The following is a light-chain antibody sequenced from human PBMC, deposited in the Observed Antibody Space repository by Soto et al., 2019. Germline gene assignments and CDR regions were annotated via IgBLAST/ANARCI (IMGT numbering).Light chain of an antibody. J-gene: IGKJ4*01. CDR3: QQYNNWPLT. Sequence: EIVMTQSPATLSVSPGERATLSCRASHRVSSYLAWYQQKPGQAPRLLIYATSTRATGIPARFSGSGSGTEFTLTISSLQSEDFAVYYCQQYNNWPLTFGGGTKGEIK. CDR1: HRVSSY. V-gene: IGKV3-15*01. CDR2: ATS.